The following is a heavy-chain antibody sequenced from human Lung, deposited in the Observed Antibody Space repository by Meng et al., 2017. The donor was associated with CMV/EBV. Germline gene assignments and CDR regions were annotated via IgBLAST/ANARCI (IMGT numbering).Heavy chain of an antibody. CDR2: INPNSGGT. CDR3: ARDWEGSWAVFDY. J-gene: IGHJ4*02. D-gene: IGHD6-13*01. Sequence: QVQLVTSGGKVKKPGASVKVSCKASGYTFTGYYMDWGQQAPGQGLEWMGWINPNSGGTNYAQKFQGWATMTRDTSISTAYMELSRLRSDDTAVYYCARDWEGSWAVFDYWGQGTLVTVSS. V-gene: IGHV1-2*04. CDR1: GYTFTGYY.